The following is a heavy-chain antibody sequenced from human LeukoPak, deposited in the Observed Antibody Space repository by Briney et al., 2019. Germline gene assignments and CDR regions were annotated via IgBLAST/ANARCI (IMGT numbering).Heavy chain of an antibody. CDR1: GVSISGYF. D-gene: IGHD1-26*01. CDR2: IFHTGST. V-gene: IGHV4-59*08. Sequence: SETLSLTCTVSGVSISGYFWSWIRQPPGKGLEWVAHIFHTGSTTYNPSLKSRLTISVDTSNQVSLKLRSVTAADTAVYYCARHEPRGTYPLQDWGQGTLVTVSS. J-gene: IGHJ1*01. CDR3: ARHEPRGTYPLQD.